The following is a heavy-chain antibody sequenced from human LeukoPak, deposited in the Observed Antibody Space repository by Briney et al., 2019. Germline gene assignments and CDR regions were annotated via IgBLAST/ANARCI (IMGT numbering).Heavy chain of an antibody. CDR2: IRGGGTSE. CDR1: GFTFSAYA. V-gene: IGHV3-23*01. Sequence: GGSLRLSCTASGFTFSAYAMMWVRQAPGKGPEWVSAIRGGGTSEFYADSVKGRLRISRDNSKDMLFLQMNSLRAEDTAVYYCARDPNGDYIGAFDMWGPGTMVTVSS. CDR3: ARDPNGDYIGAFDM. J-gene: IGHJ3*02. D-gene: IGHD4-17*01.